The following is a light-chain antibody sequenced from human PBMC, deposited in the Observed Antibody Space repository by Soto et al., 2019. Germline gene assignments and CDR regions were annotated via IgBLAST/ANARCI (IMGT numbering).Light chain of an antibody. V-gene: IGLV1-40*01. Sequence: QSVLTQPPSVSGAPGQRVTIACAGNSSNIGAGFDVFWYQQLPGTAPKLLIYGNNIRPSGVPDRFSGSKSDTTASLSITEPQAEDEADYYCQSYDSSLGSYVFGSGTKVTVL. CDR2: GNN. J-gene: IGLJ1*01. CDR3: QSYDSSLGSYV. CDR1: SSNIGAGFD.